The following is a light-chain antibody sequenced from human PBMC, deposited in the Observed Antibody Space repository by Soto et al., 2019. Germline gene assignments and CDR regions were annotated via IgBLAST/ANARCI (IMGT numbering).Light chain of an antibody. CDR3: QQYGRSPLT. Sequence: ELVLTQSPGTLSLYPGERATLSCRASQSVSSSYLAWYQQKPGQAPSLLIYGASSRATGIPDRFSGSGSGTDFTFTSSRLEHEGFAVYYCQQYGRSPLTFGGGTKVEIK. CDR1: QSVSSSY. V-gene: IGKV3-20*01. CDR2: GAS. J-gene: IGKJ4*01.